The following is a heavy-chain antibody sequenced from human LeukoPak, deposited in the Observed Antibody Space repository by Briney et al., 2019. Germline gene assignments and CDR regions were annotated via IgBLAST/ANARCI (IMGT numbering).Heavy chain of an antibody. V-gene: IGHV3-21*04. CDR1: GFTFSSYA. Sequence: MPGGSLRLSCTGSGFTFSSYAMNWVRQAPGKGLEWVSSISSSSSYIYYADSVKGRFTISRDNSKNTLDLQMNSLRAEDTAVYYCARSVGATMRKNLYFDYWGQGTLVTVSS. J-gene: IGHJ4*02. D-gene: IGHD1-26*01. CDR3: ARSVGATMRKNLYFDY. CDR2: ISSSSSYI.